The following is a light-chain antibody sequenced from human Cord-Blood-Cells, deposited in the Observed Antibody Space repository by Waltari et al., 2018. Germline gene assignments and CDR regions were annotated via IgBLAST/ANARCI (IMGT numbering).Light chain of an antibody. CDR1: QSVSSY. Sequence: EIVLTRSPATLSLSAGERATLSCRPSQSVSSYLAWYQQKPGQAPKLLIYDPSNRATGIPSRFSGSGSGTDFTLTISSLEPEDFAVYYCQQRSNWPPLTFGGGTKVEIK. V-gene: IGKV3-11*01. J-gene: IGKJ4*01. CDR2: DPS. CDR3: QQRSNWPPLT.